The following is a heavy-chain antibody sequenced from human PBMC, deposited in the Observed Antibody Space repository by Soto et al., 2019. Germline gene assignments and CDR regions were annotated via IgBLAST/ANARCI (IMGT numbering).Heavy chain of an antibody. V-gene: IGHV5-51*01. D-gene: IGHD3-16*01. CDR1: GYSFTSYW. J-gene: IGHJ6*02. CDR2: IYPGDSDT. CDR3: ARQITGGPHYYYGMEV. Sequence: GESLKISCKGSGYSFTSYWIGWVRQMPGKGLEWIGIIYPGDSDTRYSPSFQGQVTISADKSISTAYLQWSSLKASDTAMYYCARQITGGPHYYYGMEVWGQGTTVTVSS.